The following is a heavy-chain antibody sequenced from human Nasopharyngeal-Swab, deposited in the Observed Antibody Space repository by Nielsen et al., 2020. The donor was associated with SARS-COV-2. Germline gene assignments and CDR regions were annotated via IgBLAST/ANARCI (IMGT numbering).Heavy chain of an antibody. CDR2: IYPGDSDT. CDR3: ARAVAGTYYYYGMDV. J-gene: IGHJ6*02. Sequence: VRQMPGKGLEWMGIIYPGDSDTRYSPSFQGQVTISADKSISTAYLQWSSLKALDTAMYYCARAVAGTYYYYGMDVWGQGTTVTVSS. V-gene: IGHV5-51*01. D-gene: IGHD6-19*01.